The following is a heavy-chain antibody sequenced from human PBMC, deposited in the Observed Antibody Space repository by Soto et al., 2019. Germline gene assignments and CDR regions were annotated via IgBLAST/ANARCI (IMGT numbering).Heavy chain of an antibody. CDR1: GGTISNYY. Sequence: QVQLQESGPGLVKPSETLSLTCTVSGGTISNYYWSWIRQPPGKGLEWIGYVYYSGSTNYNPSLKSLIPIAKDMPKNQFPLKLISVTAADTDVYYCARHTAMLLFDYWGRGTLVTVSS. CDR3: ARHTAMLLFDY. V-gene: IGHV4-59*08. J-gene: IGHJ4*02. CDR2: VYYSGST. D-gene: IGHD5-18*01.